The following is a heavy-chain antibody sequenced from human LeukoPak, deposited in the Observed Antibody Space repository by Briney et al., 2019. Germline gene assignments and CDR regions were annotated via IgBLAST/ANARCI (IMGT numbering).Heavy chain of an antibody. J-gene: IGHJ6*03. CDR2: INPSGSP. Sequence: SETLSLTCAVYGDSLSRYYWTWIRQSPGKGLEGLGEINPSGSPDYNPSLNSRATISVDTSKNQFSLRLAPVTAADTAVYYCASVRHDPLEYYYYIDVWGKGTTVTVSS. CDR3: ASVRHDPLEYYYYIDV. D-gene: IGHD2/OR15-2a*01. CDR1: GDSLSRYY. V-gene: IGHV4-34*01.